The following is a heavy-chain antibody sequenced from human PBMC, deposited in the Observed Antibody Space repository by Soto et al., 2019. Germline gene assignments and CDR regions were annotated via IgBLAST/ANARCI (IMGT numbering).Heavy chain of an antibody. CDR3: ARDLAGLTTVLYFYGMDV. V-gene: IGHV1-46*01. CDR1: GYTFTIYY. D-gene: IGHD4-4*01. Sequence: ASVKVSCKASGYTFTIYYMNWVRQAPGQGLEWMGIINPSGGSTSYAQKFQGRVTMTRDTSTSTVYMELSSLRSEDTAVYYCARDLAGLTTVLYFYGMDVWGQGTTVTVSS. CDR2: INPSGGST. J-gene: IGHJ6*02.